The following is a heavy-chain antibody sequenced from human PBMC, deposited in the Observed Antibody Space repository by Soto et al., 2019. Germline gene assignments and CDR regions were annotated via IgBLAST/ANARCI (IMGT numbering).Heavy chain of an antibody. V-gene: IGHV4-39*01. CDR2: IYYSGST. J-gene: IGHJ4*02. CDR1: GGSISSSSYY. Sequence: QLQLQESGPGLVKPSETLSLTCTVSGGSISSSSYYWGWIRQPPGKGLEWIGSIYYSGSTYYNPSLKSRVTISVDTSKNQFSLKLSSVTAADTAVYYCASVARPLLLHGDYWGQGTLVTVSS. D-gene: IGHD2-15*01. CDR3: ASVARPLLLHGDY.